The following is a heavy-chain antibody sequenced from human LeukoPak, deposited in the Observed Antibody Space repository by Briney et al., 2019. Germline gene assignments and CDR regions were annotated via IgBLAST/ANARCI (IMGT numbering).Heavy chain of an antibody. CDR2: ISYDGSNK. CDR1: GFTFSSYA. J-gene: IGHJ3*02. V-gene: IGHV3-30*04. Sequence: PGGSLRLSCAASGFTFSSYAMHWVRQAPGKGLEWVAVISYDGSNKYYADSVKGRFTISRDNSKNTLYLQMNSLRAEDTALYYCANQHTDAFDIWGQGTMVTVSS. D-gene: IGHD2-21*01. CDR3: ANQHTDAFDI.